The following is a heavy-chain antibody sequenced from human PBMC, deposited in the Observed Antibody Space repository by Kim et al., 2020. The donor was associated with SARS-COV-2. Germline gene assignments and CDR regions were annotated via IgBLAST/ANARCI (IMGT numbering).Heavy chain of an antibody. CDR1: GYTFTTFD. J-gene: IGHJ5*02. D-gene: IGHD3-10*01. CDR2: LDPKSGRR. CDR3: ARVGSGILGA. V-gene: IGHV1-8*01. Sequence: ASVKVSCKASGYTFTTFDINWVRQATGQGPEWMGWLDPKSGRRGSAQKFQGRLTLTRNTAMRTAYMELTGLTAEDTAVYYCARVGSGILGAWGQGTLVTVS.